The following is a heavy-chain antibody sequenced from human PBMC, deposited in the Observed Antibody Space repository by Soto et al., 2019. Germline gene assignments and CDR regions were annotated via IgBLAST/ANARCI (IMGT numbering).Heavy chain of an antibody. CDR3: AKGGRSGGRYDSFDI. V-gene: IGHV3-9*01. CDR2: ISWNSGSI. D-gene: IGHD2-15*01. CDR1: GFTFDDYA. Sequence: GGSLRLSCAASGFTFDDYAMHWVRQAPGKGLEWVSGISWNSGSIGYADSVKGRFTISRDNAKNSLYLQMNSLRAEDTALYYCAKGGRSGGRYDSFDIWGQGTMVTVSS. J-gene: IGHJ3*02.